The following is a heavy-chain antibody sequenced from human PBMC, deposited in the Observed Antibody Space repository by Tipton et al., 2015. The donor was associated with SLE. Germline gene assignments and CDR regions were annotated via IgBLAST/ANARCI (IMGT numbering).Heavy chain of an antibody. D-gene: IGHD2-15*01. CDR2: ISDGGGT. Sequence: LRLSCAASGFTFSDYYMNWIRQAPGTGLEWLGYISDGGGTNYNPSLKSRVTISVDPAKNQFSLKLTSVTAADTAVYYCARGLLTWRGAVVGVDVWGQGTTVTVSS. CDR3: ARGLLTWRGAVVGVDV. CDR1: GFTFSDYY. J-gene: IGHJ6*02. V-gene: IGHV4-4*09.